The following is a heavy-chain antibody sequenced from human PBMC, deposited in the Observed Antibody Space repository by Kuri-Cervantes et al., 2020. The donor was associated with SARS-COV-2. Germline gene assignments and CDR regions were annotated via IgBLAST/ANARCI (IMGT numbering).Heavy chain of an antibody. CDR2: IYSGGST. D-gene: IGHD3-16*01. CDR3: ARDLGEGPTGY. J-gene: IGHJ4*02. CDR1: GFTVSSNY. Sequence: GESLKISCAASGFTVSSNYMSWVRQAPGKGLEWVSVIYSGGSTYYADSVKGRFTISRDNSKNTLYLQMNSLRAEGTAVYYCARDLGEGPTGYWGQGTLVTVSS. V-gene: IGHV3-66*01.